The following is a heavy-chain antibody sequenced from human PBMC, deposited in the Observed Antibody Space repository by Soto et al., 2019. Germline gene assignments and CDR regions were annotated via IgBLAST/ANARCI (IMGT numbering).Heavy chain of an antibody. V-gene: IGHV1-18*01. CDR2: ISAYNGNT. Sequence: QVQLVQSGAEVKKPGASVKVSCKASGYTFTSYGISWVRQAPGQGLEWMGWISAYNGNTKYAQNLQGRVTMTTDTSTSTADMELRSLRSDDTAVYYWARDAAIGMNDYWGQGTLVTVSS. J-gene: IGHJ4*02. CDR3: ARDAAIGMNDY. D-gene: IGHD1-20*01. CDR1: GYTFTSYG.